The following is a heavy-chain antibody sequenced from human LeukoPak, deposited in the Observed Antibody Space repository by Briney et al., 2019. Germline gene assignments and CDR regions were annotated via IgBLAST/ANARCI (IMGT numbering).Heavy chain of an antibody. J-gene: IGHJ4*02. CDR1: GFTFSSYS. V-gene: IGHV3-7*01. CDR3: ARVTFDYDENY. Sequence: TGGSLRLSCAASGFTFSSYSMNWVRQAPGKGLEWVANVKQDGSEKYYVDSVKGRFTVSRDNAKNSLYLQMNSLRAEDTAVYYCARVTFDYDENYWGQGTLVTVSS. CDR2: VKQDGSEK. D-gene: IGHD4-17*01.